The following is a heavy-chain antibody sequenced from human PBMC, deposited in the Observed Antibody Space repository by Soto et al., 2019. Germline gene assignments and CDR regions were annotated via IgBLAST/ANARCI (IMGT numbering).Heavy chain of an antibody. J-gene: IGHJ4*02. CDR2: IYHCWTT. Sequence: SETLSLTCAVSGGSISSSYWWNWVRQTPRGGLEWIGKIYHCWTTNYNPSLKNRVTISVDKSKNQFSLKLTSVTAADTAVYYCVSSLNYDFWRDGASHFYFDHWRRGILVTVSS. CDR3: VSSLNYDFWRDGASHFYFDH. D-gene: IGHD3-3*01. V-gene: IGHV4-4*02. CDR1: GGSISSSYW.